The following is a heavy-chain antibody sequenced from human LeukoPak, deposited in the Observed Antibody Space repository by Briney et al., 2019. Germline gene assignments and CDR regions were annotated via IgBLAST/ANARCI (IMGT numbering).Heavy chain of an antibody. CDR2: IYYSGST. Sequence: PSETLSLTCTVSGGSISSSSYYWGWIRQPPGKGLEWNGSIYYSGSTYYNPSLKSRVTISVDTSKNQFSLKLSSVTAADTAVYYCARGDWYYYYYYMDVWGKGTTVTISS. CDR3: ARGDWYYYYYYMDV. V-gene: IGHV4-39*07. CDR1: GGSISSSSYY. J-gene: IGHJ6*03. D-gene: IGHD3/OR15-3a*01.